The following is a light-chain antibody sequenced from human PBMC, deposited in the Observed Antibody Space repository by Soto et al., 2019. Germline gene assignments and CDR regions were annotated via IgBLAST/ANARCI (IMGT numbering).Light chain of an antibody. CDR3: QQRSNWPPVFT. CDR2: DAS. V-gene: IGKV3-11*01. Sequence: IVLTQSPATLSLSPGERATLSCRARQSVSSDLAWYQQKPGQAPRLLIYDASNRATGIPARFSGSGSGTDFTRIISSLEPEDSAVYYCQQRSNWPPVFTFGQGTRLEIK. CDR1: QSVSSD. J-gene: IGKJ5*01.